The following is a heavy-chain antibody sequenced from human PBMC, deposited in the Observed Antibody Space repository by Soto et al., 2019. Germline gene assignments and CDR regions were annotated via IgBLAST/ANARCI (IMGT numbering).Heavy chain of an antibody. CDR2: IHGDNVNT. Sequence: QVHLVQSGAEVKKPGASVKVSCKASGYSFSTYAMNWVRQAPGQGLEWMGWIHGDNVNTKYSQKFQGRVTITRATSASTFTSYMELSRLRSEDTGVYYCAREPERHQLPPALYMDVWGDGTKVTVSS. D-gene: IGHD2-2*01. J-gene: IGHJ6*03. CDR3: AREPERHQLPPALYMDV. V-gene: IGHV1-3*01. CDR1: GYSFSTYA.